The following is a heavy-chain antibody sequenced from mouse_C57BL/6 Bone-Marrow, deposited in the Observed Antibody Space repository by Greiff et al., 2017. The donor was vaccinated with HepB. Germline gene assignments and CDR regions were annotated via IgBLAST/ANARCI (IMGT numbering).Heavy chain of an antibody. V-gene: IGHV7-1*01. Sequence: EVNLVESGGGLVQSGRSLRLSCATSGFTFSDFYMEWVRQAPGKGLEWIAASRNKANDYTTEYSASVKGRFIVSRDTSQSILYLQMNALRAEDTAIYYCARDDDGGFAYWGQGTLVTVSA. D-gene: IGHD2-12*01. CDR3: ARDDDGGFAY. J-gene: IGHJ3*01. CDR1: GFTFSDFY. CDR2: SRNKANDYTT.